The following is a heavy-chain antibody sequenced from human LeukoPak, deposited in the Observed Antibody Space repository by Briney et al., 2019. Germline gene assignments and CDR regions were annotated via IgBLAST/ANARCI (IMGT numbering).Heavy chain of an antibody. Sequence: SETLSLTCTVSGGSISSSSYYWGWIRQPPGKGLEWIGSIYHSGSTYYNPSLKSRVTIAVETSKNQFSLKLSSVTAADTAVYYCAGDPRAAARPRTDYWGQGTLVTVSS. V-gene: IGHV4-39*07. CDR1: GGSISSSSYY. D-gene: IGHD6-13*01. J-gene: IGHJ4*02. CDR3: AGDPRAAARPRTDY. CDR2: IYHSGST.